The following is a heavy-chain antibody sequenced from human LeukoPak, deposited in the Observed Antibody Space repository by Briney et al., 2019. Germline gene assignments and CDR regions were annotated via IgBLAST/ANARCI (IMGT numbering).Heavy chain of an antibody. CDR1: GFTFNDYW. CDR3: AKDGNGRGSYYYFDY. J-gene: IGHJ4*02. CDR2: ISGSGGST. Sequence: GGSLRLSCAASGFTFNDYWMNWVRQAPGKGLEWVSAISGSGGSTYYADSVKGRFTISRDNSKNTLYLQMNSLRAEDTAVYYCAKDGNGRGSYYYFDYWGQGTLVTVSS. V-gene: IGHV3-23*01. D-gene: IGHD3-10*01.